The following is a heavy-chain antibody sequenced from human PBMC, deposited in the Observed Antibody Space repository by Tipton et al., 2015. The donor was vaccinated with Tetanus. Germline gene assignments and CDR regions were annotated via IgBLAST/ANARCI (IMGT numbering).Heavy chain of an antibody. CDR1: GYNFISYW. V-gene: IGHV5-51*01. D-gene: IGHD4-23*01. CDR2: IYPADSDI. Sequence: VQLVQSGAEVKKPGESLRISCKGSGYNFISYWIAWVRHMPGKGLEWMGVIYPADSDIRSSPSFQGQVTMSVHKSTSTAYLQWRSLKASDTAMYYCAGHSVGSEIGYYDDLDVWGQGTTVTVSS. CDR3: AGHSVGSEIGYYDDLDV. J-gene: IGHJ6*02.